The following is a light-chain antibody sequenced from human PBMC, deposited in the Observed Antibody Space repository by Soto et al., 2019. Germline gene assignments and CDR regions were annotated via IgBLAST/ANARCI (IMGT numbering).Light chain of an antibody. CDR3: QQYGNSFVG. Sequence: EIVLTQSPGTLSLSPGERATLSCRASQSVSSTYLAWYQHKPGQAPRLLIYGASSRATGIPDRFSGSRSGTDFTLIISRLEPEDFAVYYCQQYGNSFVGFGQGTKVEIK. J-gene: IGKJ1*01. CDR2: GAS. CDR1: QSVSSTY. V-gene: IGKV3-20*01.